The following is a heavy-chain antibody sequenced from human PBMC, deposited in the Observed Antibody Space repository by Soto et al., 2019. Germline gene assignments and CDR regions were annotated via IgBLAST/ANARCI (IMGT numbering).Heavy chain of an antibody. D-gene: IGHD2-15*01. CDR3: ATTDCSGGRCNSPFDS. Sequence: QEKLVEFGGGVVQPGRSLRLSCAASGFRFNIHGMNWVRQAPGKGLEWVAGISYGGDKRYYADSVRGRFTISRDNSKNTLFLQMVSLTVEDTALYYCATTDCSGGRCNSPFDSWGQGTLVTVSS. J-gene: IGHJ4*02. CDR2: ISYGGDKR. CDR1: GFRFNIHG. V-gene: IGHV3-30-3*01.